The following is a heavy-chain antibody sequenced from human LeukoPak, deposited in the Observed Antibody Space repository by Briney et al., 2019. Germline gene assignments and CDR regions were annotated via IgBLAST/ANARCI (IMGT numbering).Heavy chain of an antibody. CDR2: ISGSGGST. J-gene: IGHJ5*02. CDR1: GGSFSGYY. D-gene: IGHD3-10*01. Sequence: ETLSLTCAVYGGSFSGYYWSWVRQAPGKGLEWVSAISGSGGSTYYADSVKGRFTISRDNSKNTLYLQMNSLRAEDTAVYYCAKDRGSGSYYRGNWFDPWGQGTLVTVSS. CDR3: AKDRGSGSYYRGNWFDP. V-gene: IGHV3-23*01.